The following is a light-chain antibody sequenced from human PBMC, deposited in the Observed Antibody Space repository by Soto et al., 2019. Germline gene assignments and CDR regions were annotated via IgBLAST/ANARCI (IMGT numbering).Light chain of an antibody. CDR2: HVT. CDR1: SSDIGHYDY. CDR3: CSLTTSHTYV. Sequence: ALTHPASVSGSPGQSITISCTGTSSDIGHYDYVSWYQQHPGKAPKLMIYHVTYRPSGVSNRYSGSKSGNSASLTISGLQADDEADYYCCSLTTSHTYVFGSGTKVTVL. V-gene: IGLV2-14*03. J-gene: IGLJ1*01.